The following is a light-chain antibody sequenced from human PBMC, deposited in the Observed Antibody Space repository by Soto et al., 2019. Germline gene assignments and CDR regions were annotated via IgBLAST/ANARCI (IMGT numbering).Light chain of an antibody. V-gene: IGKV1-5*03. CDR3: QHYNSYSEA. CDR2: KAS. J-gene: IGKJ1*01. Sequence: DIQMTQSPSTLSGSVGDRVTITCRASQTISSWLAWYQQKPGKAPKLLIYKASTLKSGVPSRFSGSGSGTEIPLTISSLQPDDFANYYCQHYNSYSEAFRQGNKVELK. CDR1: QTISSW.